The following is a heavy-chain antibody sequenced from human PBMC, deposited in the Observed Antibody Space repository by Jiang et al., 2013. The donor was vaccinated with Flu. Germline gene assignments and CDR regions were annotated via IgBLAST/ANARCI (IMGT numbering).Heavy chain of an antibody. Sequence: GSGLVKPSETLSLTCTVSGGSISSYYWSWIRQPPGKGLEWIGYIYYSGSTNYNPSLKSRVTISVDTSKNQFSLKLSSVTAADTAVYYCARVGVDIVVVPAARSSRYYGMDVWGQGTTVTVSS. D-gene: IGHD2-2*01. J-gene: IGHJ6*02. CDR2: IYYSGST. V-gene: IGHV4-59*08. CDR1: GGSISSYY. CDR3: ARVGVDIVVVPAARSSRYYGMDV.